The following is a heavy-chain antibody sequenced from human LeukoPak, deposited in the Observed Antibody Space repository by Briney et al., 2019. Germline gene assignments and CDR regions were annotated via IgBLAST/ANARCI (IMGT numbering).Heavy chain of an antibody. D-gene: IGHD3/OR15-3a*01. CDR2: ISGRGGST. J-gene: IGHJ4*02. CDR1: GFSFSSYA. Sequence: GGSLRLSCAASGFSFSSYAMSWVRQAPGKGLEWVSAISGRGGSTYYADSVKGRFTISRDNSKNSVYLQMNSLRVEDTGVYYCAREHPDWLDYWGQGTLVTVSS. CDR3: AREHPDWLDY. V-gene: IGHV3-23*01.